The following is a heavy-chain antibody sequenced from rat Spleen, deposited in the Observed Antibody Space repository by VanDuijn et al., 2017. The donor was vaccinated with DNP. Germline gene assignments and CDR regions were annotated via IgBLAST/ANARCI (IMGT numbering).Heavy chain of an antibody. CDR1: GFSLPSNS. J-gene: IGHJ2*01. CDR2: MQSGGNT. V-gene: IGHV2-1*01. Sequence: QVQLKESGPGLVQPSQTLSLTCTVAGFSLPSNSVHWVRQPPGKGLEWMGRMQSGGNTDYNSVLNSRLSITRDTSKSQVFLKINSVQTEDTAMYFCARWGGWLDWGHGVMVTVSS. CDR3: ARWGGWLD. D-gene: IGHD1-12*03.